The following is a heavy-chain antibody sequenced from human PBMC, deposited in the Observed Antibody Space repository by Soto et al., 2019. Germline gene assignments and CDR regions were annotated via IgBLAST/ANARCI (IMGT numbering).Heavy chain of an antibody. CDR1: GYTFTSFD. CDR3: ARGLRGSGYYQFDY. CDR2: MNPNSGNT. D-gene: IGHD3-3*01. Sequence: QVQLVQSGADVKKPGASVKVSCKASGYTFTSFDINWVRQATGQGLEWMGWMNPNSGNTGYGEKFQGRVTMTTDTSINTVYMEVSSLRSEDTAVYYCARGLRGSGYYQFDYRGQGTLVAVSS. J-gene: IGHJ4*02. V-gene: IGHV1-8*01.